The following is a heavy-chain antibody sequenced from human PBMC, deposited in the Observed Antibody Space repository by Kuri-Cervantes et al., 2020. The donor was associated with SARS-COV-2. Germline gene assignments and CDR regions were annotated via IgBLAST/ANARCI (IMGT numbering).Heavy chain of an antibody. Sequence: GGSVRLLCAPSGFTFSSYSMNWVRQAPGKGLEWVSSISSSSSYRDYAVLVKVRFTISRDNATTSLYLEMNSLRAEDTAVYYCARDKYSSSGSQLDYLGQGALVTVSS. CDR3: ARDKYSSSGSQLDY. CDR1: GFTFSSYS. D-gene: IGHD3-10*01. CDR2: ISSSSSYR. V-gene: IGHV3-21*01. J-gene: IGHJ4*02.